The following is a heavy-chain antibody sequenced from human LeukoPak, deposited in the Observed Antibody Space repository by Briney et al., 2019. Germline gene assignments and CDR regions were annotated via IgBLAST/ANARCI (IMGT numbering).Heavy chain of an antibody. CDR3: TRHRNDRSRGYSGYDAFDI. D-gene: IGHD5-12*01. CDR2: IRSNANSYAT. J-gene: IGHJ3*02. CDR1: GFTFSGSA. V-gene: IGHV3-73*01. Sequence: PGGSLRLSCAASGFTFSGSAMHWVRQASGKGLEWVGRIRSNANSYATAYAASVKGRFTISRDDSKNTAYLQMNSLKTEDTAVYYCTRHRNDRSRGYSGYDAFDIWGQGTMVTVSS.